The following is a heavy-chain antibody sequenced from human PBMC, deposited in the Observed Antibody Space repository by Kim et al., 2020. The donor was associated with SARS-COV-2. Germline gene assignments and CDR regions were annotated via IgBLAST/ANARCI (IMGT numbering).Heavy chain of an antibody. J-gene: IGHJ3*02. CDR3: AKDNGGLIDAFDM. CDR1: GFTFSNYD. Sequence: GGSLRLSCAASGFTFSNYDMNWVRQAPGKGLEWVSAISGSGSSTYYADSVKGRFTISRDNSRDTLYLQMNSLRGEDTAVYFCAKDNGGLIDAFDMWGQGTVVTVSS. CDR2: ISGSGSST. V-gene: IGHV3-23*01. D-gene: IGHD2-8*01.